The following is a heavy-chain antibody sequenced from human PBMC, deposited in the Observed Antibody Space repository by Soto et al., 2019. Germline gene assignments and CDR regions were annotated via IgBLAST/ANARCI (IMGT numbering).Heavy chain of an antibody. D-gene: IGHD2-21*02. V-gene: IGHV4-4*02. J-gene: IGHJ6*02. CDR1: GGPISSSLW. CDR3: VRDADETAIVPAPWLV. Sequence: QVHLQESGPGLVNPSGTLTLTCAVSGGPISSSLWWGWVRQAPGKGLGWIGEIYHSGSTNYNPSLKSRITMSVDKSKNQFSVNLSSVTAADTAVYYCVRDADETAIVPAPWLVWGRGTMVTVSS. CDR2: IYHSGST.